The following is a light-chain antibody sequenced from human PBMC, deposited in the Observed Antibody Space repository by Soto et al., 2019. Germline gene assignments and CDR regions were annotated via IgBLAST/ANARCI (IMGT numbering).Light chain of an antibody. V-gene: IGKV1-5*03. CDR2: KAS. CDR3: QQYNAA. Sequence: DIQMTQSPSTLSASVGDRVTITCRASQSISSWLAWYQQKPGKAPKLLIYKASTLKSGVPSRFSGSGSGTEFTLTISSLQPDDFATYYCQQYNAAFGQGTRLEI. CDR1: QSISSW. J-gene: IGKJ5*01.